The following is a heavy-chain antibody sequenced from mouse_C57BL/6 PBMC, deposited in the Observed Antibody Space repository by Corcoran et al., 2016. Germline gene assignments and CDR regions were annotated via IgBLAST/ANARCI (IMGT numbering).Heavy chain of an antibody. Sequence: EVQLQQSGPVLVKPGASVKMSCKASGYTFTDYYMNWVKQSHGKSLEWIGVINPYNGGTSYNQKFKGKATLTVDKSSSTAYMELNSLTSEDSAVYYCARSDPYYYGSSGYAMDYWGQGTSVTVS. D-gene: IGHD1-1*01. CDR3: ARSDPYYYGSSGYAMDY. CDR2: INPYNGGT. V-gene: IGHV1-19*01. J-gene: IGHJ4*01. CDR1: GYTFTDYY.